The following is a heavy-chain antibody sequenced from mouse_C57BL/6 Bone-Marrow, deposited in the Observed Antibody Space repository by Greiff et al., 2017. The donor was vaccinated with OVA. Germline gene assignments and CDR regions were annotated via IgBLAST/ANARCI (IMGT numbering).Heavy chain of an antibody. CDR1: GYTFTDYY. CDR3: ARLVTTGYVGY. V-gene: IGHV1-26*01. CDR2: INPNNGGT. D-gene: IGHD2-2*01. J-gene: IGHJ2*01. Sequence: VQLQQSGPELVKPGASVKISCKASGYTFTDYYMNWVKQSPGKSLEWIGDINPNNGGTSYNQKFKGKATLTVDKSSSTAYMELRSLTSEDSAVYYCARLVTTGYVGYWGQGTTLTVSS.